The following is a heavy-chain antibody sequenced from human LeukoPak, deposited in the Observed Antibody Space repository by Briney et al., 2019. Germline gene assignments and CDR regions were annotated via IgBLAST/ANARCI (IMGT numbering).Heavy chain of an antibody. CDR2: IYYSGST. D-gene: IGHD6-13*01. V-gene: IGHV4-39*01. CDR3: ARPGIAAAGKVWFDP. Sequence: PSETLSLTCTVSGGSISSSSYYWGWIRQPPGKGLEWIGSIYYSGSTYYNPSLKSRVTISVDTSKNQFSLKLSSVTAADTAVYYCARPGIAAAGKVWFDPWGQGTLVTVSS. J-gene: IGHJ5*02. CDR1: GGSISSSSYY.